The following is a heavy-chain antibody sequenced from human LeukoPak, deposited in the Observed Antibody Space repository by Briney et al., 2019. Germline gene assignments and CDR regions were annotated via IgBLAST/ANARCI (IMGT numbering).Heavy chain of an antibody. Sequence: GASVKVSCKASGYTFTSYYMHWVRQALGQGREWVGGFDPEDGETIYAQKFQGRVTMTEDTSTDTANMELSSLRSEDTAVYYCATLDFRCSGGSCHDYWGQGTLVTVSS. CDR3: ATLDFRCSGGSCHDY. CDR1: GYTFTSYY. V-gene: IGHV1-24*01. D-gene: IGHD2-15*01. CDR2: FDPEDGET. J-gene: IGHJ4*02.